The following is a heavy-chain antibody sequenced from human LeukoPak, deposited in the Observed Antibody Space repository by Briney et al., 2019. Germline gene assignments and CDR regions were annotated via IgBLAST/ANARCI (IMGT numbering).Heavy chain of an antibody. Sequence: PSETLPLTCTVSGGSISSYYWSWIRQPPGKGLEWIGYIYYSGSTNYNPSLKSRVTISVDTSKNQFSLKLSSVTAADTAVYYCARVPYCSSTSCYTRGYYYYYYMDVWGQGTTVSVSS. CDR3: ARVPYCSSTSCYTRGYYYYYYMDV. D-gene: IGHD2-2*02. V-gene: IGHV4-59*01. CDR1: GGSISSYY. CDR2: IYYSGST. J-gene: IGHJ6*03.